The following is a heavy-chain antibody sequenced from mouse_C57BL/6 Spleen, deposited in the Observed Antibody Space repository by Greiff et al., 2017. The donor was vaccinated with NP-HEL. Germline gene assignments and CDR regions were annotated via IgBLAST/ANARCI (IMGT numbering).Heavy chain of an antibody. D-gene: IGHD1-1*01. CDR3: ARFSDYYGSYFDY. CDR1: GYAFSSSW. J-gene: IGHJ2*01. CDR2: IYPGDGDT. V-gene: IGHV1-82*01. Sequence: VKLMESGPELVKPGASVKISCKASGYAFSSSWMNWVKQRPGKGLEWIGRIYPGDGDTNYNGKFKGKATLTADKSSSTAYMQLSSLTAEDSAVYFCARFSDYYGSYFDYWGQGTTLTVSS.